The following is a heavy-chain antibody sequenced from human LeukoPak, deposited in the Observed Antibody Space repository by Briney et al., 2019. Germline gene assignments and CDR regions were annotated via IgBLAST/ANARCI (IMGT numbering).Heavy chain of an antibody. Sequence: GGSLRLSSAASGYTFTDHGMHWVRQAPGKGLEWVANIWFDGSQEYYADTVKGRFTIFRDISKNTLYLQMNSLRAEDTAVYYCARDLAAARLDFRGQGTLVTVSS. V-gene: IGHV3-33*01. CDR1: GYTFTDHG. CDR3: ARDLAAARLDF. CDR2: IWFDGSQE. D-gene: IGHD6-6*01. J-gene: IGHJ4*02.